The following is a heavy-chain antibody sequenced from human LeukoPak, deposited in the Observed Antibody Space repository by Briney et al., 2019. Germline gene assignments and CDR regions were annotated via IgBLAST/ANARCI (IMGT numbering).Heavy chain of an antibody. D-gene: IGHD3-22*01. Sequence: GGSLRLSCAVSGFIFSNDAMHWVRQAPGKGLEWVAFIWFDGSNKHYADSVKGRFTISRDNSKNTLYLQMNSLRAEDTAVYYCAREEADREFDYWGQGTLVTVSS. CDR3: AREEADREFDY. CDR1: GFIFSNDA. CDR2: IWFDGSNK. V-gene: IGHV3-33*01. J-gene: IGHJ4*02.